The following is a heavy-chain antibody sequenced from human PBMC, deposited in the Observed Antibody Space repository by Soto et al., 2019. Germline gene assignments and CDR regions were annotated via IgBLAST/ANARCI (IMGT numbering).Heavy chain of an antibody. V-gene: IGHV3-23*01. CDR2: FSGSGGHT. D-gene: IGHD1-26*01. Sequence: VRQAPGKGLEWVSTFSGSGGHTYYADSVKGRFTISRDNSKNTLYLQMNSLRAEDTAIYFCAKDHLGATTTPYYFDYWGQGALVTVSS. CDR3: AKDHLGATTTPYYFDY. J-gene: IGHJ4*02.